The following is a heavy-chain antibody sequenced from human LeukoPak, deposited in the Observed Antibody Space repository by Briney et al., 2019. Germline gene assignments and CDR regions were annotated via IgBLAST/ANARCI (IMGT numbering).Heavy chain of an antibody. CDR1: GGSFSGYY. CDR3: ARHAPFYDSSGYYPEHFQH. V-gene: IGHV4-59*08. D-gene: IGHD3-22*01. CDR2: IYYSGST. J-gene: IGHJ1*01. Sequence: SETLSLTCAVYGGSFSGYYWSWIRHPPGKGLEWVGYIYYSGSTNSNPSLKSRVTISVDTSKKQFSLKLNSVTAADTALYFCARHAPFYDSSGYYPEHFQHWGQGTLVTVSS.